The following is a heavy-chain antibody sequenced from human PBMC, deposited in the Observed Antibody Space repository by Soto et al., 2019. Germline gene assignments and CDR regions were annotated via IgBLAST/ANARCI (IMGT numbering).Heavy chain of an antibody. CDR3: ARMASSGTLNWFDP. CDR2: MNPGSGKT. CDR1: GYTFINYD. J-gene: IGHJ5*02. Sequence: ASVKVSCKASGYTFINYDISWVRQATGQGLEWVGWMNPGSGKTGYANKFQGRVTMTRDASTSTAHLEPSSLTSEDTAVYYCARMASSGTLNWFDPWGQGTLVTVSS. V-gene: IGHV1-8*02.